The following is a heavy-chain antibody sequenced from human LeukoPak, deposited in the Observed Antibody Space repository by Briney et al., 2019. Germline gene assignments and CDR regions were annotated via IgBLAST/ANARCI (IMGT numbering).Heavy chain of an antibody. J-gene: IGHJ6*02. CDR2: ISSSGSTI. CDR3: ARSPLEWLLSTHGMDV. Sequence: GGSLRLSCAASGFTFSDYYMSWIRRAPGKGLEWVSYISSSGSTIYYADSVKGRFTISRDNAKNSLYLQMNSLRAEDTAVYYCARSPLEWLLSTHGMDVWGQGTTVTVSS. D-gene: IGHD3-3*01. CDR1: GFTFSDYY. V-gene: IGHV3-11*01.